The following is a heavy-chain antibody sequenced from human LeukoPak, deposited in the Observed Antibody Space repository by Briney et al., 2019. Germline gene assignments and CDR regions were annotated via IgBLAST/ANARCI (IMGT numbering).Heavy chain of an antibody. CDR2: ISNSGSLI. V-gene: IGHV3-48*02. CDR1: RFASSAEV. D-gene: IGHD4-23*01. CDR3: AGKRRPYIDY. Sequence: PGGSLSLSCALSRFASSAEVMTPVAQAPGQGLEWVSYISNSGSLIYYADSVKGRVTISRDSGKNSLYLQMNSLRDEDTAVYYCAGKRRPYIDYWGQGTLVTVSS. J-gene: IGHJ4*02.